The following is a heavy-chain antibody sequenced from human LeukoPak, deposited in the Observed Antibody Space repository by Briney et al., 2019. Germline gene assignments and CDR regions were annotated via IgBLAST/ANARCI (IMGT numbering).Heavy chain of an antibody. J-gene: IGHJ3*02. CDR1: GFTFSSYS. V-gene: IGHV3-21*01. Sequence: GGSLRLSCAASGFTFSSYSMNWVRQAPGKGLEWVSSISSSSSYIYYADSVKGRFTISRDNAKNSLYLQMNSLRADDTAVYYCAREGYYDSSGYPDAFDICGQGTMVTVSS. CDR3: AREGYYDSSGYPDAFDI. CDR2: ISSSSSYI. D-gene: IGHD3-22*01.